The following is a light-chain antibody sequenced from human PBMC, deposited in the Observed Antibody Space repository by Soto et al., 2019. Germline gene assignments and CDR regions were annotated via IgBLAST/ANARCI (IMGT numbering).Light chain of an antibody. CDR3: QQSSNWPT. V-gene: IGKV3-11*01. J-gene: IGKJ1*01. CDR2: DAS. CDR1: QSVSSY. Sequence: EIVFTYSPATLSFSPVERATLSCRASQSVSSYLAWYQQKPGQAPRLLIYDASNRATGIPARFSGSGSGTDFTLTISSLETEDFAVYYCQQSSNWPTFGQGTKVDIK.